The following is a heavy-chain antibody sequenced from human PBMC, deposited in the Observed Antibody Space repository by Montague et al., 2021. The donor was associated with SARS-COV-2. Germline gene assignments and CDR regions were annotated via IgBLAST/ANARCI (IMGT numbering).Heavy chain of an antibody. V-gene: IGHV4-59*11. D-gene: IGHD3-10*01. CDR2: IYYSGGI. J-gene: IGHJ5*02. Sequence: SETLSLTCTVSGGSISDHYWSWIRQPPGKGLEWLAYIYYSGGINSNASLKSRVTMSVDTSKNQFSLKLTSVTAADTAVYYCARAVSVRRAVNWFYPWGQGTMVTVSS. CDR3: ARAVSVRRAVNWFYP. CDR1: GGSISDHY.